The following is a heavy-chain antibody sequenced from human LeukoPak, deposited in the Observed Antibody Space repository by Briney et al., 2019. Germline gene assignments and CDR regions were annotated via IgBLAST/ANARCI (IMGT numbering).Heavy chain of an antibody. CDR2: IYHSGST. Sequence: SETLSLTCTVSGGSTSSDYWTWIRQPPGKGLEWIGYIYHSGSTKYNPSLKSRLTISVATSKNQFSLNLRSVTATDTAVYYCAKKGRTYTDYGGYYDYMDVWGKGTTVTVS. CDR3: AKKGRTYTDYGGYYDYMDV. J-gene: IGHJ6*03. D-gene: IGHD4-17*01. CDR1: GGSTSSDY. V-gene: IGHV4-59*08.